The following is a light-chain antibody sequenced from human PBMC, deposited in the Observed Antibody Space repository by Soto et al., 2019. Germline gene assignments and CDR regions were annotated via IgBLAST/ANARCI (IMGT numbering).Light chain of an antibody. Sequence: QSALTQPASVSGSPGQSITISCTGTSSDLGGYNFVSWYQHHPGKAPKLMIYQVSNRPSGVSNRFSGSKSGSTASLTISGLQAEDEADYYCCSYAGSYTHVFGTGTKLTVL. CDR3: CSYAGSYTHV. CDR1: SSDLGGYNF. V-gene: IGLV2-14*01. CDR2: QVS. J-gene: IGLJ1*01.